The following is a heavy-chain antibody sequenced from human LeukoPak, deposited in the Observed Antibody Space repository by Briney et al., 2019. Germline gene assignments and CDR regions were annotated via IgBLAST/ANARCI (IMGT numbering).Heavy chain of an antibody. Sequence: PSETLSLTCTVSGGSISSYYWSWIRQPAGKGLEWIGRIYYSGSTYYNPSLKSRVTISVDTSKNQFSLKLSSVTAADTAVYYCARDTGGYSSGWFPFDYWGQGTLVTVSS. J-gene: IGHJ4*02. CDR3: ARDTGGYSSGWFPFDY. V-gene: IGHV4-4*07. D-gene: IGHD6-19*01. CDR2: IYYSGST. CDR1: GGSISSYY.